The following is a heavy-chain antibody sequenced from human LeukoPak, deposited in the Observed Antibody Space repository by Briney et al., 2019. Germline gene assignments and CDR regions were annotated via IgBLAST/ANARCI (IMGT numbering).Heavy chain of an antibody. Sequence: SETLSLTFSVYGASFSGYYWSWIRQPPGKGLEWIGEINHSGSTNYNPSLKSRVTISVDTSKNQFSLKLSSVTAADTAVYYCARAFHYYDSSGSKISWFDRWGQGTLVTVSS. V-gene: IGHV4-34*01. D-gene: IGHD3-22*01. J-gene: IGHJ5*02. CDR1: GASFSGYY. CDR3: ARAFHYYDSSGSKISWFDR. CDR2: INHSGST.